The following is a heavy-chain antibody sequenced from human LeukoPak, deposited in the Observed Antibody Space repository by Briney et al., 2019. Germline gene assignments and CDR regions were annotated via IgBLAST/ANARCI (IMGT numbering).Heavy chain of an antibody. CDR1: GFTFSSYG. CDR2: ISGSGGST. V-gene: IGHV3-23*01. Sequence: PGGSLRLSCAASGFTFSSYGMSWVRQAPGKGLEWVSAISGSGGSTYYADSVKGRFTISRDNSENTLYLQMNSLRAEDTAVYYCARRAGGYSHPYDYWGQGTLVTVSS. CDR3: ARRAGGYSHPYDY. J-gene: IGHJ4*02. D-gene: IGHD4-23*01.